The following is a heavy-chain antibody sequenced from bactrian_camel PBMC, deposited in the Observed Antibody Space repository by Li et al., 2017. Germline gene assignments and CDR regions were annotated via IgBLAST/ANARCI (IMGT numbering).Heavy chain of an antibody. CDR2: IDSDDSST. CDR3: AAGFLLPGVAARLTAAHVGS. Sequence: VQLVESGGGSVQAGESLRLSCVASGYTYASMCMGWFRQAPGKEREGVAVIDSDDSSTKYADSVKGRFTISRENAQHISYLQMDSLKSEDTGVYFCAAGFLLPGVAARLTAAHVGSWGQGTQVTVS. CDR1: GYTYASMC. J-gene: IGHJ6*01. D-gene: IGHD3*01. V-gene: IGHV3S40*01.